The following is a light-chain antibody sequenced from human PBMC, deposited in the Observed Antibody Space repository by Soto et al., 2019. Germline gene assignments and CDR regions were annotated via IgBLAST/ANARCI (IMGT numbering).Light chain of an antibody. CDR1: SSDVGAYSS. V-gene: IGLV2-14*03. J-gene: IGLJ1*01. Sequence: QSALTQPASVSGSPGQSITISCTGTSSDVGAYSSVSWYQQHPDKALKLIIYSVSYRSSGVSDRFSGSKSDNTASLTISGLHTEDEADYYCSSSTSSSTYLFGTGTKLTVL. CDR3: SSSTSSSTYL. CDR2: SVS.